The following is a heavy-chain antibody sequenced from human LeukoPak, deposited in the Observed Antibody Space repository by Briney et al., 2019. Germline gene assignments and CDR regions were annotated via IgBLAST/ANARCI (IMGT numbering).Heavy chain of an antibody. D-gene: IGHD1-26*01. Sequence: GGSLRLSCAASGFTFGTYAMIWVRQAPGKGLEWVSTISESGINTFYADSVKGRFTVSRDVSRSTLYLQMNSLRAEDTAAYYCAKEGRVVGATRIDSWGQGTLVIVSP. CDR1: GFTFGTYA. CDR3: AKEGRVVGATRIDS. CDR2: ISESGINT. J-gene: IGHJ4*02. V-gene: IGHV3-23*01.